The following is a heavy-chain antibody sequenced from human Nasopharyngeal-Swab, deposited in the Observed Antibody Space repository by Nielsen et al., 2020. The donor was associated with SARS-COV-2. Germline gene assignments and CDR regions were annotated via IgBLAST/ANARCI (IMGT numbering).Heavy chain of an antibody. CDR2: VDHTGRT. Sequence: SETLSLTCAVHVGSFSGYYWSWVRQPPGPGLEWIGEVDHTGRTNNNPSLQSRVTMSVDTSKNQFSLTLSSVTAADTAVYYCARGGYQLLLRNYYYGMDVWSQGTTVTVSS. D-gene: IGHD2-15*01. CDR3: ARGGYQLLLRNYYYGMDV. J-gene: IGHJ6*02. CDR1: VGSFSGYY. V-gene: IGHV4-34*01.